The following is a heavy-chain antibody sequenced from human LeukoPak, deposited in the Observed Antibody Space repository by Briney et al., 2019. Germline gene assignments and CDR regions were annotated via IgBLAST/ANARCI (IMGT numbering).Heavy chain of an antibody. CDR2: INPSGGST. CDR3: ARDGIAGTHFGY. CDR1: GYTFTSYY. J-gene: IGHJ4*02. V-gene: IGHV1-46*01. D-gene: IGHD6-13*01. Sequence: GASVKVSCKASGYTFTSYYMHWVRQAPGQGLEWMGIINPSGGSTSYAQKFQGRVTMTRDTSTSTVYMELSSLRSEDTAVHYCARDGIAGTHFGYWGQGTLVTVSS.